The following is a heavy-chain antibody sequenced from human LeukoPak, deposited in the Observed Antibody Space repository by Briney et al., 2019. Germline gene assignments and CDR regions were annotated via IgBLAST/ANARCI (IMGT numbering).Heavy chain of an antibody. CDR3: ARHYYGSGPFDY. D-gene: IGHD3-10*01. CDR1: GGSFSNYY. Sequence: SETLSLTCAVYGGSFSNYYWSWIRQPPGKGLEWIGEINHSGSTYYNVSLESRVSISLDTSKNQFSLKLSPLTAADTAVYYCARHYYGSGPFDYWGQGTLVTVSS. J-gene: IGHJ4*02. CDR2: INHSGST. V-gene: IGHV4-34*01.